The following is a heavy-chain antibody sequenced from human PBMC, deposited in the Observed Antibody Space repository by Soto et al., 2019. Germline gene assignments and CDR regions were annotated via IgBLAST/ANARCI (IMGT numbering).Heavy chain of an antibody. CDR3: AREIAAPPIGFLNYYVMDV. CDR2: INPSGGST. CDR1: GYTFTTYY. V-gene: IGHV1-46*01. Sequence: ASVKVSCKASGYTFTTYYMHRVRQAPGQGLEWMGIINPSGGSTNYAQKFQGRVTMTRDTSTSTVYMELSSLRSEDTAVFYCAREIAAPPIGFLNYYVMDVWGQGTTVTVSS. J-gene: IGHJ6*02. D-gene: IGHD6-6*01.